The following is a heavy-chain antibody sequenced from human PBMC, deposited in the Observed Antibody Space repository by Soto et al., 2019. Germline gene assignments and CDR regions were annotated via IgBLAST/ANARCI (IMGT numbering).Heavy chain of an antibody. J-gene: IGHJ6*02. Sequence: SETLSLTCTVSGDSVSSYYWSWIRQPPGKGLEWIGYIYYSGSTNYNPSLKSRVIISVDTSKHQFSLKLSSVTAADTAVYYCARARYNWNYGDYYYGMDDWGQGTTVPVS. D-gene: IGHD1-7*01. V-gene: IGHV4-59*02. CDR2: IYYSGST. CDR1: GDSVSSYY. CDR3: ARARYNWNYGDYYYGMDD.